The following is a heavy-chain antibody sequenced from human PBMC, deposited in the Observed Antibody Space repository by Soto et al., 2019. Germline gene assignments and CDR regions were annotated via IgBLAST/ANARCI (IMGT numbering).Heavy chain of an antibody. V-gene: IGHV3-30*18. CDR2: ISYDGSNR. CDR3: AKDTYYHDTSGYYIFDS. Sequence: QVQLVESGGGVVQPGRSLRLSCAASGFTFSSYGMHWVRQAPGKGLEWVAHISYDGSNRHYTDSVKGRFTISRDSSKNTLDLQMDSLSGEDAAVYYCAKDTYYHDTSGYYIFDSWGQGTLVTVSS. CDR1: GFTFSSYG. D-gene: IGHD3-22*01. J-gene: IGHJ4*02.